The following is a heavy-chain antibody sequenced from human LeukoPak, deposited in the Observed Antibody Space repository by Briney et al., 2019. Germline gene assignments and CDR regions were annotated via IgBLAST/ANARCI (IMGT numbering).Heavy chain of an antibody. J-gene: IGHJ4*02. D-gene: IGHD1-7*01. CDR2: ISDDGSNN. CDR3: AKGGNIWNYRSYFDY. CDR1: GFTFNRYG. Sequence: PGRSLRLSCAASGFTFNRYGMTWVRQAPGKGLEWVAVISDDGSNNYYADSVKGRFTISRDNSKNTLYLQMNSLRTEDTAVYYCAKGGNIWNYRSYFDYWGQGTLVTVSS. V-gene: IGHV3-30*18.